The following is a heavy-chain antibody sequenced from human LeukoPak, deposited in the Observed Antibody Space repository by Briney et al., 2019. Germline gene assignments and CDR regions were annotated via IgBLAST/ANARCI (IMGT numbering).Heavy chain of an antibody. V-gene: IGHV3-23*01. D-gene: IGHD3-9*01. J-gene: IGHJ4*02. CDR3: AKDAYYDVLTGYFYFDW. CDR1: EFTFRSYA. CDR2: ISSRGGST. Sequence: GGSLTLACAASEFTFRSYALSWVRQAPGQGLEWVSAISSRGGSTYYADSVKGRFTISRDNSKNTLYLQMNSLRAEDTAGYYCAKDAYYDVLTGYFYFDWWGQGTLVTVSS.